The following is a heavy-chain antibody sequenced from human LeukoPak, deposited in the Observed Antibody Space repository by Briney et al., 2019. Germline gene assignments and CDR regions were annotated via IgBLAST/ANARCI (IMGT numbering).Heavy chain of an antibody. J-gene: IGHJ4*02. CDR3: ARALYYDILTGYYATSAFDF. D-gene: IGHD3-9*01. CDR2: IRDSGGST. V-gene: IGHV3-23*01. Sequence: GGSLRLSCVTSGFTFSGHAMSWVRQPPGKGLEWVSAIRDSGGSTFYADSVKGRFTISRDNSKNTLLLDMNSLRAEDTAMYYCARALYYDILTGYYATSAFDFWGQGTLVTVSS. CDR1: GFTFSGHA.